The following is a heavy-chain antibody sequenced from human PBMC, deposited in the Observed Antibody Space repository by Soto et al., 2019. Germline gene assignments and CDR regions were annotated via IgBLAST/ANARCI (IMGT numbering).Heavy chain of an antibody. CDR3: RSNWALDY. Sequence: GGSLRLSCAASGFTFSGSAMHWVRQASGKGLEWVGRIRSEANSYATAYAASVKGRFTISRDDSKNTTCLQVNSLKTEDTAVYYCRSNWALDYWGQGTLVTVSS. D-gene: IGHD7-27*01. CDR2: IRSEANSYAT. CDR1: GFTFSGSA. J-gene: IGHJ4*02. V-gene: IGHV3-73*01.